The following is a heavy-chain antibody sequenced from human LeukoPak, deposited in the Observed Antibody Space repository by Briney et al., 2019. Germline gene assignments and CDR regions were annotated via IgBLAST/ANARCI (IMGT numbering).Heavy chain of an antibody. CDR2: ISGSGGGT. CDR3: AREHCGGDCYRYFFDY. V-gene: IGHV3-23*01. J-gene: IGHJ4*02. Sequence: GGSLRLSCAASGFTFNNYAMTWVRQAPGKGLEWGSAISGSGGGTYNADSVKGRFTISRDNSKNTLYLQMNSLRAEDTAVYYCAREHCGGDCYRYFFDYWGQGTLVTVSS. CDR1: GFTFNNYA. D-gene: IGHD2-21*02.